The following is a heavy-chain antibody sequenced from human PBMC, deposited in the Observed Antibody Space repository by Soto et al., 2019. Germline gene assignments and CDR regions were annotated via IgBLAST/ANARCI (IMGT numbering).Heavy chain of an antibody. V-gene: IGHV3-74*01. CDR2: INPDGSRT. J-gene: IGHJ5*02. CDR1: GFTFTSYW. D-gene: IGHD2-2*01. Sequence: GGSLRLSCAASGFTFTSYWMHWVRQSPGKGLVWVSRINPDGSRTSYADFVKGRFTISRDNAKNTLYLQMNSLGADDTAVYYYVRVPLVAGAAAPRGWFAPWGQGTLVTVSS. CDR3: VRVPLVAGAAAPRGWFAP.